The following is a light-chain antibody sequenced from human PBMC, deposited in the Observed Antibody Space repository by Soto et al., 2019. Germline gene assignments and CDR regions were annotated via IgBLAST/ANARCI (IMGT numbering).Light chain of an antibody. J-gene: IGLJ3*02. CDR2: EVT. V-gene: IGLV2-23*02. Sequence: QSALTQPASVSGSPGQSITISGTGTSSDVGNYNLVSWYQQHPGKAPNLMIYEVTKRPSGVSNRFSGSKSGNTASLTISGLQAEDEADYYCCSYAGSSPWVFGGGTKLTVL. CDR1: SSDVGNYNL. CDR3: CSYAGSSPWV.